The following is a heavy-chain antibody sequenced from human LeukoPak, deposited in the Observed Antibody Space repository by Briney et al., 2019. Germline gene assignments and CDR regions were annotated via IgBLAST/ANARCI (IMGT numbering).Heavy chain of an antibody. D-gene: IGHD3-10*01. V-gene: IGHV3-23*01. CDR1: GFTFNNYA. CDR3: APNLPMVRGVEEGY. Sequence: GGSLRLSCAASGFTFNNYAMSWVRQAPGKGLEWVSAIVGSAFSSFYAGSVKGRFTISRDNSKNTLFLQMNSLRAEDTAVYYCAPNLPMVRGVEEGYWGQGTLVTVSS. J-gene: IGHJ4*02. CDR2: IVGSAFSS.